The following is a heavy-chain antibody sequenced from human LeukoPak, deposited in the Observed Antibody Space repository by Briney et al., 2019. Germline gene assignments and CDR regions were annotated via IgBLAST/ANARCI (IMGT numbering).Heavy chain of an antibody. V-gene: IGHV3-30*18. D-gene: IGHD3-10*01. CDR3: ANKYSGFGEFVLGY. J-gene: IGHJ4*02. CDR2: ISHDGSNK. Sequence: PGGSLRLSCAASGFTFSSYGMHWVRQAPGTGLEWLAIISHDGSNKYHADSVKGRFTISRDSSKNTLYLQMNSLRAEDTAVYYCANKYSGFGEFVLGYWGQGTLVTVSS. CDR1: GFTFSSYG.